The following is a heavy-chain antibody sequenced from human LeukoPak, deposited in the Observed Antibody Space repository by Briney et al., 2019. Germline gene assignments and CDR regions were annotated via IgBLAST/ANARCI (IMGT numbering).Heavy chain of an antibody. CDR3: ARDHSSSWYAFDI. J-gene: IGHJ3*02. Sequence: SENLSLTCTVSGGSISTYYWSWIRQPPGKGLEWIGYIYYSGSTNYNPSLKSRVTISLDTSKNQFSLKLNSVTAADTAVYYCARDHSSSWYAFDIWGQGTMVTVSS. D-gene: IGHD6-13*01. V-gene: IGHV4-59*01. CDR1: GGSISTYY. CDR2: IYYSGST.